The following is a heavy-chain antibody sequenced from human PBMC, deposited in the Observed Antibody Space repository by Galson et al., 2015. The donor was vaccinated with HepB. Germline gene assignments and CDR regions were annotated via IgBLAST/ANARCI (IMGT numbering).Heavy chain of an antibody. J-gene: IGHJ4*02. CDR1: GFTFSSYG. Sequence: SLRLSCAASGFTFSSYGMSWVRQAPGKGLEWVASIKQDGSEKYFVDSVKGRFTISRDNAKNSLYLQMNSLRAEDTAVYYCARGRAYFDFWGQGTLVTVSS. V-gene: IGHV3-7*01. CDR2: IKQDGSEK. CDR3: ARGRAYFDF.